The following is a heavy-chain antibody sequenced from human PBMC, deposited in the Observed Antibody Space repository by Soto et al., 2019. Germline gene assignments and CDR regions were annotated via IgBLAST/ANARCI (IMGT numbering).Heavy chain of an antibody. J-gene: IGHJ4*02. CDR2: IIPIFGTA. V-gene: IGHV1-69*12. CDR1: GGTFSSYA. D-gene: IGHD5-18*01. Sequence: QVQLVQSGAEVKKPGSSVKVSCKASGGTFSSYAISWVRQAPGQGLEWMGGIIPIFGTANYAQKFQGRVTXXAXEXXSTAYMELSSLRSEDTAVYYCARVRGTGYSYGYDYWGQGTLVTVSS. CDR3: ARVRGTGYSYGYDY.